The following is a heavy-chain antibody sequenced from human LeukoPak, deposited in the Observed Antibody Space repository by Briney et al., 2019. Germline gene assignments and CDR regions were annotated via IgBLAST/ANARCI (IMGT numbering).Heavy chain of an antibody. CDR3: ARDTLGEGEDANYAVYYFDY. Sequence: GGSLRLSCAASGFRFNTFWMSWVRQAPGKGLEWVANIKQDGNEKYYADSVKGRFTISRDNGKNSLDLQMNSLRADDTAVYYCARDTLGEGEDANYAVYYFDYWGQGTVVTVSS. V-gene: IGHV3-7*01. CDR2: IKQDGNEK. D-gene: IGHD4/OR15-4a*01. J-gene: IGHJ4*02. CDR1: GFRFNTFW.